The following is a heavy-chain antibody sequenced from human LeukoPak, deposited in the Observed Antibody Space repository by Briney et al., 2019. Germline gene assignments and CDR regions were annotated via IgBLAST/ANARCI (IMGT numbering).Heavy chain of an antibody. D-gene: IGHD3-10*01. Sequence: ASVTVSFKASGYTFTDYYMHWVRQAPGQGLEWMGWINPNSGGTNYAQKFQGRVTMTRDTSISTAYMELSRLRSDDTAVYYCARTDRTITMVRGGDLDYWGQGTLVTVSS. CDR2: INPNSGGT. V-gene: IGHV1-2*02. J-gene: IGHJ4*02. CDR3: ARTDRTITMVRGGDLDY. CDR1: GYTFTDYY.